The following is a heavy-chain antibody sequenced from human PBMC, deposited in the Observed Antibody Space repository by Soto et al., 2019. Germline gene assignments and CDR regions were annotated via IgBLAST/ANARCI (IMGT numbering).Heavy chain of an antibody. CDR2: IYYSGTT. D-gene: IGHD2-2*01. CDR3: ARYIIVPRYFDP. Sequence: QLQLQESGPRLVKPSETLSLTCTVSGGSITSSSSYWGWIRQPPGKGLEWIGNIYYSGTTTYNPSLKSRISMSVDTSKNQFSLELSSVTAADTAVYYCARYIIVPRYFDPWGQGTLVTVSS. V-gene: IGHV4-39*01. J-gene: IGHJ5*02. CDR1: GGSITSSSSY.